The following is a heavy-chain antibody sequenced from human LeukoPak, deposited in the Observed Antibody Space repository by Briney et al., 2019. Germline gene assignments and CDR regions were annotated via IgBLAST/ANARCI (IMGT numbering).Heavy chain of an antibody. J-gene: IGHJ3*02. CDR3: ARDYYDSSGYYSDAFDI. CDR2: ISGSGGST. CDR1: GFTFSSYA. D-gene: IGHD3-22*01. Sequence: RGSLRLSCAASGFTFSSYAMSWVRQAPGKGLEWVSAISGSGGSTSYAQKFQGRVTMTRDTSTSTVYMELSSLRSEDTAVYYCARDYYDSSGYYSDAFDIWGQGTMVTVSS. V-gene: IGHV3-23*01.